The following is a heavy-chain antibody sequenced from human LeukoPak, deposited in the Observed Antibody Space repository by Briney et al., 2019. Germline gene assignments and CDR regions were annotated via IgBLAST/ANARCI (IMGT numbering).Heavy chain of an antibody. CDR1: GGSISSSSYY. J-gene: IGHJ4*02. CDR2: IYYSGST. D-gene: IGHD5-24*01. Sequence: SETLSLTCTVSGGSISSSSYYCGWIRQPPGKGLEWIGSIYYSGSTYYNPSLKSRVTISVDTSKNQFSLKLSSVTAADTAVYYCARGGGDVYNVFDYWGQGTLVTVSS. V-gene: IGHV4-39*01. CDR3: ARGGGDVYNVFDY.